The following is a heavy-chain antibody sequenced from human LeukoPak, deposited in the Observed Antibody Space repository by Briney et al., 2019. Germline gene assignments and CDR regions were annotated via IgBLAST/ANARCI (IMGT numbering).Heavy chain of an antibody. Sequence: PGGSLRLSCAVSGFTVSSNYMSWVRQAPGKGLEWVSVIYSGGSTYYADSVKGRFTISRDNSKNTLYLQMNSLRAEDTAVYYCARDSRITIFGVVIDSWFDPWGQGTLVTVSS. CDR1: GFTVSSNY. V-gene: IGHV3-53*05. CDR3: ARDSRITIFGVVIDSWFDP. J-gene: IGHJ5*02. CDR2: IYSGGST. D-gene: IGHD3-3*01.